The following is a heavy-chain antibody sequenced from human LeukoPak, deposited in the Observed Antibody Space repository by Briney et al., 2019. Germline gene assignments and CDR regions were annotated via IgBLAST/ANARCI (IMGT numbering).Heavy chain of an antibody. Sequence: PGGSLRLSCAASGFTFDDFAMHWVRQAPGEGLEWVSGINWNSGTIAYAVSVKGRFTISRDDAKNSLYLQMNSLRADDTALYYCVKEGEMGQNYYGSGRYYYYMDVWGKGTIVTVSS. CDR2: INWNSGTI. D-gene: IGHD3-10*01. CDR3: VKEGEMGQNYYGSGRYYYYMDV. J-gene: IGHJ6*03. V-gene: IGHV3-9*01. CDR1: GFTFDDFA.